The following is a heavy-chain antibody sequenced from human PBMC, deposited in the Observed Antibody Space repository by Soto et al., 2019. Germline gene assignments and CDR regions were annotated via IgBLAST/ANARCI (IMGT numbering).Heavy chain of an antibody. D-gene: IGHD2-15*01. V-gene: IGHV3-7*05. CDR2: VKQDGSER. J-gene: IGHJ6*02. CDR1: GFSFSDYW. CDR3: ARERVVVPATIFYYSALDV. Sequence: PGGSLRLSCAASGFSFSDYWMSWVRQAPGKGLEWVANVKQDGSERYYVDSVKGRFTISRDNAKNSLYLQMNSLRAEDTAVYYCARERVVVPATIFYYSALDVWGQGTTVTVSS.